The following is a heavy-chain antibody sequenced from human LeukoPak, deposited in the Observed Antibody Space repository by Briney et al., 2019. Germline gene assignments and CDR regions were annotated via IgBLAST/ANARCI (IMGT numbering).Heavy chain of an antibody. CDR1: GFTFSSDG. D-gene: IGHD6-13*01. CDR2: IWYDGSNK. Sequence: GGSLRLSCAASGFTFSSDGMHWVRQAPGKGLEWVAVIWYDGSNKYYADSVKGRFTISRDNSKNTLYLQMNSLRAEDTAVYYCAREAAASGYYFDYWGQGTLVTVSS. J-gene: IGHJ4*01. CDR3: AREAAASGYYFDY. V-gene: IGHV3-33*01.